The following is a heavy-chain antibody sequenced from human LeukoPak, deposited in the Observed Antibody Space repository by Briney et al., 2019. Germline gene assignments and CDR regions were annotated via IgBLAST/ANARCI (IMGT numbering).Heavy chain of an antibody. CDR3: AKGTATVTPPGY. CDR1: GFTFSDHV. Sequence: PGGSLRLSCAASGFTFSDHVMSWVRQAPGKGLEWVSSVRASGVGTHYADSVKGRFTISRDNSKNTLHLQMNSLRAEDTAVYYCAKGTATVTPPGYWGQGTLVTVSS. J-gene: IGHJ4*02. D-gene: IGHD4-17*01. V-gene: IGHV3-23*01. CDR2: VRASGVGT.